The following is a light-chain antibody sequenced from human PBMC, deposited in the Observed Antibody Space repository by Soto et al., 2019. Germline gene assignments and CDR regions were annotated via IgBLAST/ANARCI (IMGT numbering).Light chain of an antibody. J-gene: IGKJ2*01. V-gene: IGKV3-20*01. CDR3: QQYNTWVRGT. CDR2: GAS. Sequence: EIVLTQSPGTLSLSPGERATLSCRASQSVSSNSLAWYQQKPGQGPRLLIYGASGRATGIPDRFSGSGSGTDFTLTISRLEPEDFATYFCQQYNTWVRGTFGQGTKLEIK. CDR1: QSVSSNS.